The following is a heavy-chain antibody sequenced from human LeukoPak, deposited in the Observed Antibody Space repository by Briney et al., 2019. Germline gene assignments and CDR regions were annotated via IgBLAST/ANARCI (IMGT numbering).Heavy chain of an antibody. CDR2: IYYSESI. J-gene: IGHJ3*02. CDR3: ARESIAAAATGAFDI. Sequence: PSETLSLTCTVSGGSISRNSDYWGWIRQPPGKGLEWIGYIYYSESIYYNPSLKSRVTISVDTSKNQFSLKLSSVTAADTAIYYCARESIAAAATGAFDIWGQGTMVTVSS. CDR1: GGSISRNSDY. V-gene: IGHV4-30-4*08. D-gene: IGHD6-13*01.